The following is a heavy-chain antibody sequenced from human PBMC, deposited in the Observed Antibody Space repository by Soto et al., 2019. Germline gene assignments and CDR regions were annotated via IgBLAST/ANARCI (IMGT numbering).Heavy chain of an antibody. CDR2: ISYDGSNK. Sequence: SLRLSCAASGFTFSSYGMHWVRQAPGKGLEWVAVISYDGSNKYYADSVKGRFTISRDNSKNTLYLQMNSLRAEDTAVYYCAKDNGDYSDPYYGMDVWGQGT. J-gene: IGHJ6*02. D-gene: IGHD4-17*01. V-gene: IGHV3-30*18. CDR3: AKDNGDYSDPYYGMDV. CDR1: GFTFSSYG.